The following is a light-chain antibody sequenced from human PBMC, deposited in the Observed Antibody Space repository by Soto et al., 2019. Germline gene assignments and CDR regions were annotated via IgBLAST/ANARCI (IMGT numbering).Light chain of an antibody. CDR2: GAS. CDR3: QQYGSSPYT. Sequence: EIVLTQSPGTLPLSPGERATLSCRASQSVSSSYLAWYQQKPGQAPRLLIYGASSRATGIPDRFSGSGSGTDFTLTISRLEPEDCAVYYCQQYGSSPYTFGQGTKLEIK. J-gene: IGKJ2*01. CDR1: QSVSSSY. V-gene: IGKV3-20*01.